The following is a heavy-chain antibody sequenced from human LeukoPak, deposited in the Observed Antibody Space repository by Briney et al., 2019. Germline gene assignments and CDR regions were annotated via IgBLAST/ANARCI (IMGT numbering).Heavy chain of an antibody. CDR2: MYYSGST. J-gene: IGHJ4*02. D-gene: IGHD5-18*01. V-gene: IGHV4-39*01. Sequence: SETLSLTCTVSGGSISSSSYYWGSIRQPPGKGLEWIGSMYYSGSTYYNPSLKSRVTISVDTSKNQFSLKLSSVTAADTALYYCARGWAAIDYWGRGTLVTVSS. CDR3: ARGWAAIDY. CDR1: GGSISSSSYY.